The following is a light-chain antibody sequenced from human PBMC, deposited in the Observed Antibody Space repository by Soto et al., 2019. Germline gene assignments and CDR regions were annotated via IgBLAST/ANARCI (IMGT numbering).Light chain of an antibody. Sequence: EIVLTQSPATLSLSPGERAALSCRASQSVSSYLAWYQQKPGQAPRLLIYGASTRATGIPARFSGSGSGTEFTLTISSLQSEDFAVYYCQQYNNWPPEYTFGQGTKLEIK. CDR1: QSVSSY. CDR2: GAS. CDR3: QQYNNWPPEYT. J-gene: IGKJ2*01. V-gene: IGKV3-15*01.